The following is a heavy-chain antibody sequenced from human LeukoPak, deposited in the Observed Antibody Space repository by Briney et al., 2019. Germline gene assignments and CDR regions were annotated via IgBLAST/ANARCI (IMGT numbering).Heavy chain of an antibody. CDR1: GFTFSSYS. J-gene: IGHJ4*02. Sequence: GGSLRLSCAASGFTFSSYSMNWVRQAPGKGLEWVSSISSSSSYIYYADSVKGRFTISRDNAKNSLYLQMNSLRAEDTAVYYCARARIAAAGLCFDYWGQGTLVTVSS. D-gene: IGHD6-13*01. CDR2: ISSSSSYI. CDR3: ARARIAAAGLCFDY. V-gene: IGHV3-21*01.